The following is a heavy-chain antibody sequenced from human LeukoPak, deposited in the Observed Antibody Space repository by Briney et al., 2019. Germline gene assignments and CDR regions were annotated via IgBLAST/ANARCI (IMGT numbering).Heavy chain of an antibody. V-gene: IGHV4-34*01. CDR1: GGSFSGYY. CDR3: ARGTQYYYDSSGYYVA. J-gene: IGHJ5*02. CDR2: INHSGST. D-gene: IGHD3-22*01. Sequence: SETLSLTCAVYGGSFSGYYWSWIRQPPGKGLEWIGEINHSGSTNYNPSLKSRVTISVDTSKNQFSLKLSSVTAADTAVYYCARGTQYYYDSSGYYVAWGQGTPVTVSS.